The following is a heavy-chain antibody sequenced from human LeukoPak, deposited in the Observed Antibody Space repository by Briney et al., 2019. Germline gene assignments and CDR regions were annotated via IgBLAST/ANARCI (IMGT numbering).Heavy chain of an antibody. J-gene: IGHJ5*02. D-gene: IGHD3-10*01. Sequence: SETLSLTCAVYGGSFSGYYWSWIRQPPGKGLEWIGEINHSGSTNYNPSLKSRVTISVDTSKNQFSLKLSSVTAADTAVYYCARAWTTMVRGVNIIRWFDPWGQGTLVTVSS. V-gene: IGHV4-34*01. CDR3: ARAWTTMVRGVNIIRWFDP. CDR2: INHSGST. CDR1: GGSFSGYY.